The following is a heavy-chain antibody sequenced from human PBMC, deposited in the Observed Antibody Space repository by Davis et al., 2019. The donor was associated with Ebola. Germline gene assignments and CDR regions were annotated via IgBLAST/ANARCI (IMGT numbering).Heavy chain of an antibody. CDR3: AREALRYNYFDY. CDR2: IYHSGST. CDR1: GYSISSGYY. Sequence: PSETLSLTCAVSGYSISSGYYWGWIRQPPGKGLEWIGSIYHSGSTYYNPSLKSRVTISVDTSKNQFSLKLSSVTAADTAVYYCAREALRYNYFDYWGQGTLVTVSS. V-gene: IGHV4-38-2*02. D-gene: IGHD1-14*01. J-gene: IGHJ4*02.